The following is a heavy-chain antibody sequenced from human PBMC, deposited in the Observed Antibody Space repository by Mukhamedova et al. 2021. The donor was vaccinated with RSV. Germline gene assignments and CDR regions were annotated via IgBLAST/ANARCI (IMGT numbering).Heavy chain of an antibody. D-gene: IGHD6-19*01. CDR3: ARGGSSGSTGGY. J-gene: IGHJ4*02. CDR1: TFSSYA. CDR2: ISYDGSNK. V-gene: IGHV3-30*04. Sequence: TFSSYAMHWVRQAPGKGLEWVAVISYDGSNKYYADSVKGRFTISRDNSKNTLYLQMNSLRAEDTAVYYCARGGSSGSTGGYWGQG.